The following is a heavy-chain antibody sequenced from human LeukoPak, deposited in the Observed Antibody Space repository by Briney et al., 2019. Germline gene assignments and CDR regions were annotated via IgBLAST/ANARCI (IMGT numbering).Heavy chain of an antibody. V-gene: IGHV5-51*01. CDR2: IYPGDSDT. J-gene: IGHJ6*02. Sequence: GESLKISCKGSGYSFTSYWIGWVRQMPGKGLEWMGIIYPGDSDTRYSPSFQGQVTISADKSISTAYLQWSSLKASDTAMYYCARLGYDSSGYPQTSAPGDGPIYYGMDVWGQGTTVTVSS. CDR1: GYSFTSYW. D-gene: IGHD3-22*01. CDR3: ARLGYDSSGYPQTSAPGDGPIYYGMDV.